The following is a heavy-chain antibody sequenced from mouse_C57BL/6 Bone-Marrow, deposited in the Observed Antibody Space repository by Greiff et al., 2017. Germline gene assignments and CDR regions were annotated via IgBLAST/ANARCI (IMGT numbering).Heavy chain of an antibody. D-gene: IGHD1-1*01. V-gene: IGHV1-5*01. CDR3: TRNSVYYYGTPFAY. CDR1: GYTFTSYW. Sequence: EVQLQQSGTVLARPGASVKMSCKTSGYTFTSYWMHWVKQRPGQGLEWIGAIYPGNSDTSYNQKFKGKAKLTAVTSASTAYMELSSLTNEDSAVYYCTRNSVYYYGTPFAYWGQGTLVTVSA. CDR2: IYPGNSDT. J-gene: IGHJ3*01.